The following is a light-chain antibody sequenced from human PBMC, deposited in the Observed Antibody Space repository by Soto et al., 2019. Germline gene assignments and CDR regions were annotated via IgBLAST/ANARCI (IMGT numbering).Light chain of an antibody. CDR2: AAS. CDR3: QQSYSTPLT. Sequence: DIQMTQSPSSLSASVGDRVTITCRASQSISSYLNWYQQKPGKAPKLLIYAASSLQSGGPSRFSGSGSGTDFTLTISSLQPEDFATYYCQQSYSTPLTFGGVTKVEIK. CDR1: QSISSY. J-gene: IGKJ4*01. V-gene: IGKV1-39*01.